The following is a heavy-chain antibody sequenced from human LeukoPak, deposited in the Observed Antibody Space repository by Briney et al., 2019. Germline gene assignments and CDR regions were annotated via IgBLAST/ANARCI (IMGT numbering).Heavy chain of an antibody. CDR2: IIPILGIA. J-gene: IGHJ4*02. V-gene: IGHV1-69*04. D-gene: IGHD5-18*01. CDR3: ASDSGYSYGFGY. Sequence: ASVKVSCKASGGTFSSYAISWVRQAPGQGLEWMGRIIPILGIANYAQKFQGRVTITADKSTSTAYMEVSSRRSEDTAVYYCASDSGYSYGFGYWGQATLVTVSS. CDR1: GGTFSSYA.